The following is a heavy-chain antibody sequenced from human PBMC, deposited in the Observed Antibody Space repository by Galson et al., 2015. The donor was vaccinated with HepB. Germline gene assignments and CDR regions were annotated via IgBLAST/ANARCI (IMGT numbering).Heavy chain of an antibody. CDR1: GFTFSSYW. Sequence: SLRLSCAASGFTFSSYWMSWVRQAPGKGLEWVANIKQDGSEKYYVDSVKGRFTISRDNAKNSLYLQMNSLRAEDTAVYYCARDSWVSLTRNRAFDIWGQGTMVTVSS. CDR2: IKQDGSEK. J-gene: IGHJ3*02. D-gene: IGHD2/OR15-2a*01. CDR3: ARDSWVSLTRNRAFDI. V-gene: IGHV3-7*03.